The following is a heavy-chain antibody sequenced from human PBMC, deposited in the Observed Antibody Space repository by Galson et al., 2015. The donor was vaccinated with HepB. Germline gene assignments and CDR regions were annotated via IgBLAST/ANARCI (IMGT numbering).Heavy chain of an antibody. V-gene: IGHV3-23*01. D-gene: IGHD2-2*02. J-gene: IGHJ5*02. CDR2: ISGSGGST. CDR1: GFTFSSYA. CDR3: ANGGGYCSSTSCYTLANWFDP. Sequence: SLRLSCAASGFTFSSYAMSWVRQALGKGLEWVSAISGSGGSTYYADSVKGRLTISRDNSKNTLYLQMNSLRAEDTAVYYCANGGGYCSSTSCYTLANWFDPWGQGTLVTVSS.